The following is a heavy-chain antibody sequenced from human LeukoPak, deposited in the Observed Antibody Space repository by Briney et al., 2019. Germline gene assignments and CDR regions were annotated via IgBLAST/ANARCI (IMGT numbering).Heavy chain of an antibody. D-gene: IGHD3-9*01. CDR2: ISYDGSNK. CDR3: AKASLRYFDWFSDY. Sequence: GSLGLSCAASGFTFSSYAMHWVRQAPGKGLEWVAVISYDGSNKYYADSVKGRFTISRDNSRNTLHLQMNSLRAEDTAVYSCAKASLRYFDWFSDYWGQGTLVTVSS. CDR1: GFTFSSYA. V-gene: IGHV3-30*18. J-gene: IGHJ4*02.